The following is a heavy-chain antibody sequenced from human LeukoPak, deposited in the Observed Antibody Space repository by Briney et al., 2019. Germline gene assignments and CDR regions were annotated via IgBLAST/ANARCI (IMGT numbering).Heavy chain of an antibody. CDR2: ISSSGSTI. V-gene: IGHV3-48*03. Sequence: GGSLRLSCAASGFTFSSYEMNWVRQAPGKGLEWVSYISSSGSTIYYADSVKGRFTISRDNAKNSLYLQMNSLRAEDTAVYYCAKGIAVAGTTNFDYWGQGTLVTVSS. CDR1: GFTFSSYE. J-gene: IGHJ4*02. CDR3: AKGIAVAGTTNFDY. D-gene: IGHD6-19*01.